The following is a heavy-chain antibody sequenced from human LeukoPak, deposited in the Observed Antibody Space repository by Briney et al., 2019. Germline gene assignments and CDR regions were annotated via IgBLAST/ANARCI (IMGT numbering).Heavy chain of an antibody. CDR2: ISGSGGST. CDR1: GFTFDNSA. Sequence: GGSLRLSCAASGFTFDNSAMSWVRQAPGGGLEWVSAISGSGGSTYSADSVKGRFSISRDNSKNTLFLQMSSLRAEDTAVYYCAKGSGATRPYYFDYWGQGTLVTVSS. D-gene: IGHD2-21*01. CDR3: AKGSGATRPYYFDY. J-gene: IGHJ4*02. V-gene: IGHV3-23*01.